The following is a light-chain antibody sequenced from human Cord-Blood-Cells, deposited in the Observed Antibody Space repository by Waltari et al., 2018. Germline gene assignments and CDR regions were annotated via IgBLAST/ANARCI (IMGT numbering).Light chain of an antibody. CDR3: QQYNNWPPWT. CDR1: QSVSSN. V-gene: IGKV3-15*01. CDR2: GAS. J-gene: IGKJ1*01. Sequence: EIVMTQSPATLSVSPGERATLSCRASQSVSSNLAWDQQKPGQAPRLLIYGASTRATGIPARFSGSGSGTEFTLTIRSLQSEDCAVYYCQQYNNWPPWTFGQGTKVEIK.